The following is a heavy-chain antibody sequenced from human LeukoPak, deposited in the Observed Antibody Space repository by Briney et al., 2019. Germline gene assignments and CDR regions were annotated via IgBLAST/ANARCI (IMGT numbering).Heavy chain of an antibody. J-gene: IGHJ4*02. CDR2: ISGSGGST. Sequence: AGGSLRLSCAASGFTFSSYAMSWVRQAPGKGLEWVSAISGSGGSTYYADSVKGRFTISRDNSKNTLYLQMNSLRAEDTAVYYCAKAIDILTGTQFDYWGQGTLVTVSS. D-gene: IGHD3-9*01. CDR1: GFTFSSYA. CDR3: AKAIDILTGTQFDY. V-gene: IGHV3-23*01.